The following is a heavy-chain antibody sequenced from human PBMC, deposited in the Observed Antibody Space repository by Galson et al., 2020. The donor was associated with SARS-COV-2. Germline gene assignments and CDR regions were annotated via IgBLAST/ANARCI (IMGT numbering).Heavy chain of an antibody. CDR1: GFTFSNAW. CDR2: IKSKTDGGTT. V-gene: IGHV3-15*01. Sequence: GGSLRLSCAASGFTFSNAWMSWVRQAPGKGLEWVGRIKSKTDGGTTDYAAPVKGRFTIPRDDSIHTLYLQMNSLKTEDTAVYYCTTDLHDYGDLDYWGQGTLVTVSS. CDR3: TTDLHDYGDLDY. J-gene: IGHJ4*02. D-gene: IGHD4-17*01.